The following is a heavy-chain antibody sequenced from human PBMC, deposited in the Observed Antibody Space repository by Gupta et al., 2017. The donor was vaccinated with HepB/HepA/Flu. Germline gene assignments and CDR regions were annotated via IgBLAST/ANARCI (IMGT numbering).Heavy chain of an antibody. V-gene: IGHV4-39*01. CDR2: IYYSGKT. J-gene: IGHJ5*02. CDR3: VKLSSSSSMNP. Sequence: QVQLRESGQGLVKPAETLSLTCSVSGASLDGSRYYWGWVCQPPGKGLEWIGSIYYSGKTYYNPSIKSRLTLSINPTNNEFSLKLTSMIAADTAVYYCVKLSSSSSMNPWGQGTLVTVSS. CDR1: GASLDGSRYY. D-gene: IGHD6-13*01.